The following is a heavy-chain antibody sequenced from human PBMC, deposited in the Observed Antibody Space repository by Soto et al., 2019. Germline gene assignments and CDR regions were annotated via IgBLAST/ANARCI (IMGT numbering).Heavy chain of an antibody. CDR3: ARLPDVMVREFYFDS. Sequence: SETLSFTRSASGVSIRRSNHNWCCIPQPPGKGFEWIGIVHYTGQTYYNPSLKSRVTVSVDTSQNQLSLRLTSVTAADTSVYYCARLPDVMVREFYFDSWGQGTLVT. D-gene: IGHD3-10*01. CDR1: GVSIRRSNHN. J-gene: IGHJ4*02. V-gene: IGHV4-39*01. CDR2: VHYTGQT.